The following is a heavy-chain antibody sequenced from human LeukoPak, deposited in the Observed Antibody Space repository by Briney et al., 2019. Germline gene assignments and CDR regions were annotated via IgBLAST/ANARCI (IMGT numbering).Heavy chain of an antibody. Sequence: SQTLSLTCTVSGDSISRYYWTWIRHPPGKGLEWIGYMFYSGSTTYNPSLKSRITISVDTSKNQFSLKLRSVTAADTAVYYCARLPYYYDNSGFRDYHYYMDVWGKGTTVNVFS. CDR1: GDSISRYY. CDR2: MFYSGST. CDR3: ARLPYYYDNSGFRDYHYYMDV. D-gene: IGHD3-22*01. J-gene: IGHJ6*03. V-gene: IGHV4-59*08.